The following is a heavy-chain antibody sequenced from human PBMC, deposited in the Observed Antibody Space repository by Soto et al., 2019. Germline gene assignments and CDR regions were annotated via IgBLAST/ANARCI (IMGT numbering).Heavy chain of an antibody. J-gene: IGHJ4*02. D-gene: IGHD6-25*01. CDR3: ARAPSGNYFDY. V-gene: IGHV4-30-4*01. Sequence: KSSETLSLTCTVSGGSISSGDYYWSWIRQPPGKGLEWIGYIYYSGSTYYNPSLKSRVTISVDTSKNQFSLKLSSVTAADTAVYYCARAPSGNYFDYWGQGTLVTVSS. CDR1: GGSISSGDYY. CDR2: IYYSGST.